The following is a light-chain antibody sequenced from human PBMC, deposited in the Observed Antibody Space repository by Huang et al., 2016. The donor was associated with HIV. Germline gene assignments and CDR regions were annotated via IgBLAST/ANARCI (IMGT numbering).Light chain of an antibody. Sequence: EIVLTQSPGTLSLSLGERVTLSCRARQSVSGNLAWYQQQAGQAPRLLIYDASSRATSIPDRFSGSGSGTDFTLTISRLEAEDFAVYYCQQCEISSPITFGPGTKVEI. CDR3: QQCEISSPIT. J-gene: IGKJ3*01. V-gene: IGKV3-20*01. CDR2: DAS. CDR1: QSVSGN.